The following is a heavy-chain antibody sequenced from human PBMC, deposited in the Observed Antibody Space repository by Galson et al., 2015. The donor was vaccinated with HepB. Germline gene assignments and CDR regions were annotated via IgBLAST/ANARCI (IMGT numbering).Heavy chain of an antibody. V-gene: IGHV4-31*03. D-gene: IGHD3-3*01. Sequence: TLSLTCTVSGGSISSGGYYWSWIRQHPGKGLEWIGYIYYSGSTYYNPSLKSRVTISVDTSKNQFSLKLSSVTAADTAVYYCARDHVGSQYYDFWSGYYTAFDVWGQGTTVTVSS. CDR3: ARDHVGSQYYDFWSGYYTAFDV. J-gene: IGHJ3*01. CDR2: IYYSGST. CDR1: GGSISSGGYY.